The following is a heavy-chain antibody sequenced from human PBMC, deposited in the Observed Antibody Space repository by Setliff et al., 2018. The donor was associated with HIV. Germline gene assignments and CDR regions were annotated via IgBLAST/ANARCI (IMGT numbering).Heavy chain of an antibody. CDR2: IKGDGSEQ. D-gene: IGHD3-9*01. CDR3: ARDPYNTVTVNFGAFDI. Sequence: PGESLKISCAASGFIFSNSWMTWVRQAPGKGLEWVAYIKGDGSEQYYVASVKGRFTISRDNFKNSLYLQMTSLRVEDTAVYYCARDPYNTVTVNFGAFDIWGQGTMVTVSS. J-gene: IGHJ3*02. V-gene: IGHV3-7*03. CDR1: GFIFSNSW.